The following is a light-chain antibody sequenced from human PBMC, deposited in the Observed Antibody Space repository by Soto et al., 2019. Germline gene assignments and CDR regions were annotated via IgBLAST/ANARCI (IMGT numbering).Light chain of an antibody. CDR3: QQYGSSPWT. J-gene: IGKJ1*01. CDR1: QSVSSSF. CDR2: GAS. Sequence: EIVLTQSPGTLSLSPGERATLSCRASQSVSSSFLAWYQQKPDQAPRLLIYGASSRATGIPDRFSGSGSGTEFTLTITRLEPEDFALYYCQQYGSSPWTFGQGTKVEIK. V-gene: IGKV3-20*01.